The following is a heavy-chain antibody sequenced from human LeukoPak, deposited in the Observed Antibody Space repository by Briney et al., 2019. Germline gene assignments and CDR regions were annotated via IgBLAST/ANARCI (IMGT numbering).Heavy chain of an antibody. CDR2: IYYSGST. CDR3: ARISRGSYRQWDY. J-gene: IGHJ4*02. D-gene: IGHD3-16*02. V-gene: IGHV4-59*01. Sequence: SETLSLTCAVYGGSFSGYYWSWIRQPPGKGLEWIGYIYYSGSTNYNPSLKSRVTISVDTSKNQFSLRLSSVTAADTAVYYCARISRGSYRQWDYWGQGTLVTVSS. CDR1: GGSFSGYY.